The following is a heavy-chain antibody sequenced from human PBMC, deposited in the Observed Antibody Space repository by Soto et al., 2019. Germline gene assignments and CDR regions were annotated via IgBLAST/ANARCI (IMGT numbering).Heavy chain of an antibody. CDR1: GGSISSSSYY. D-gene: IGHD4-4*01. V-gene: IGHV4-39*01. J-gene: IGHJ5*02. Sequence: PSETLSLTCTVSGGSISSSSYYWGWIRQPPGKGLEWIGSIYYSGSTYYNPSLKSRVTISVDTSKNQFSLKLSSVTAADTAVYYCARLKYSASLFDPWGQGTPVTVSS. CDR2: IYYSGST. CDR3: ARLKYSASLFDP.